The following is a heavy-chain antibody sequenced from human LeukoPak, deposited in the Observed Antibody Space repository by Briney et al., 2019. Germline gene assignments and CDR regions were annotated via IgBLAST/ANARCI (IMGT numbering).Heavy chain of an antibody. V-gene: IGHV3-20*04. CDR3: ARGGITIFGGIIYQDY. D-gene: IGHD3-3*01. Sequence: PGGSLRLSCAASGFTFDDYGMSWVRQAPGKGLEWVSGINWNGRSTGCADSVKGRFTISRDNAKNSLYLQMNSLRAEDTAFYYCARGGITIFGGIIYQDYWGQGTLVTVSS. CDR1: GFTFDDYG. J-gene: IGHJ4*02. CDR2: INWNGRST.